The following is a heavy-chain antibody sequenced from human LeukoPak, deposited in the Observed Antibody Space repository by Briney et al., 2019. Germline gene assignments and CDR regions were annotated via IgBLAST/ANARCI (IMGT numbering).Heavy chain of an antibody. Sequence: SETLSLTCTVSGGSISSYYWSWIRQPPGKGLEWIGYIYYSGSTNYNPSLKSRVTISVDTSKNQFSLKLSSVTAADTAVYYCARVRKYCSGGSCYYYFDYWGQGTLVTVSS. D-gene: IGHD2-15*01. CDR3: ARVRKYCSGGSCYYYFDY. CDR1: GGSISSYY. CDR2: IYYSGST. J-gene: IGHJ4*02. V-gene: IGHV4-59*01.